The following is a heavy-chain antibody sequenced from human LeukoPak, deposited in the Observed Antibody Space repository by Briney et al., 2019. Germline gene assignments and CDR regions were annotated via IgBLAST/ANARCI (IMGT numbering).Heavy chain of an antibody. CDR3: ARANFLYCSSTTCLFDY. Sequence: ASVKVSCKASGYTFTDYYLHWVRQAPGQGFEWMGWINPNSGDTNYAQKFQGRVTMTRDTSISTAHVEMSRLRSDDTAVYYCARANFLYCSSTTCLFDYWGQGTLVTVSS. CDR2: INPNSGDT. J-gene: IGHJ4*02. D-gene: IGHD2-2*01. V-gene: IGHV1-2*02. CDR1: GYTFTDYY.